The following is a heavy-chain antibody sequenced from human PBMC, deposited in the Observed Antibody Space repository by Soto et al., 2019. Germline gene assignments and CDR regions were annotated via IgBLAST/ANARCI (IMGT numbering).Heavy chain of an antibody. CDR3: AREKRANGYFYY. CDR2: TKSDGSEK. D-gene: IGHD4-17*01. V-gene: IGHV3-7*01. J-gene: IGHJ4*02. Sequence: EVHLVESGGGLVQPGGSLRLSCAASGFTFSNYWLSWVRQAPGKGLEWVANTKSDGSEKYYLYSVKGRLTVSSDSAENSLYLQVNNLRADDTAVYYCAREKRANGYFYYWYQGTLVTVSS. CDR1: GFTFSNYW.